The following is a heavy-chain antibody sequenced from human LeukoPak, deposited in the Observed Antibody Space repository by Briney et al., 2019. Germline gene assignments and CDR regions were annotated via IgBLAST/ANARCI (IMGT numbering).Heavy chain of an antibody. V-gene: IGHV3-74*01. D-gene: IGHD1-26*01. J-gene: IGHJ3*02. Sequence: PGGSLRLSCAASGFTFSNYWMHCVRQTPGKGLVRVSRINSDGNSIIYADSVKGRFTISRDNAKNTVYLQMNSLRVEDTAVYYCARGGSPPEALGDAFDIWGQGTMVTVSS. CDR1: GFTFSNYW. CDR2: INSDGNSI. CDR3: ARGGSPPEALGDAFDI.